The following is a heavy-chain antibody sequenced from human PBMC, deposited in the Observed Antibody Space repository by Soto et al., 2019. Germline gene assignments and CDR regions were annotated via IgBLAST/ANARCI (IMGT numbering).Heavy chain of an antibody. D-gene: IGHD3-10*01. V-gene: IGHV3-23*01. CDR3: AKGMFSSSPAAAGSFDY. CDR1: GFTFSSYA. J-gene: IGHJ4*02. CDR2: IGGTDGKT. Sequence: EVQLLESGGDLVQPGGSLRLSCAASGFTFSSYAMGWVRQAPGKGLEWVAAIGGTDGKTYYADSVKGRFTISRDNSENTLYLQMSRLRAEDTAVYFCAKGMFSSSPAAAGSFDYWGQGALVTVSS.